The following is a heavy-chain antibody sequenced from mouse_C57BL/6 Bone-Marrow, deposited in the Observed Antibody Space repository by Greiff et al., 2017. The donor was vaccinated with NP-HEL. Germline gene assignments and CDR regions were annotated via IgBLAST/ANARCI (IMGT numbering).Heavy chain of an antibody. CDR2: INPNNGGT. CDR1: GYTFTDYY. CDR3: ARWGEAYYSNRFAY. D-gene: IGHD2-5*01. Sequence: EVQLQQSGPELVKPGASVKISCKASGYTFTDYYMNWVKQSHGKSLEWIGDINPNNGGTSYNQKVKGKATLTVDKSSSTAYMELRSLTSEDSAVYYCARWGEAYYSNRFAYWGQGTLVTVSA. J-gene: IGHJ3*01. V-gene: IGHV1-26*01.